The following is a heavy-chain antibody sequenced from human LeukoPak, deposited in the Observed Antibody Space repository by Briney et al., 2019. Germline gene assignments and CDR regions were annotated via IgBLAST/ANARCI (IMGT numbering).Heavy chain of an antibody. CDR1: GGSISSYY. CDR3: ARDQYYYGSGSYYWFDP. J-gene: IGHJ5*02. Sequence: SETLSLTCTVSGGSISSYYWSWIRQPPGKGLEWIGYIYYSGSTNYNPSLKSRVTISVDTSKNQFSLKLSSVTAADTAVYYCARDQYYYGSGSYYWFDPWGQGTLVTVSS. CDR2: IYYSGST. V-gene: IGHV4-59*12. D-gene: IGHD3-10*01.